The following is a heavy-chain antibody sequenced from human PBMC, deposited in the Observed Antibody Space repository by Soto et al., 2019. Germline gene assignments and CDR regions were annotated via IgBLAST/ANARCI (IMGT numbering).Heavy chain of an antibody. V-gene: IGHV4-4*02. CDR3: ARDSRYCTDGGCSIRRDAFDV. J-gene: IGHJ3*01. CDR1: RFSVTNNKY. Sequence: QAQLQESGPGLVRPSGTLSLTCTVSRFSVTNNKYWNWVRQSPGKALEWIGEICHSGATDYNPSLSGRASTSMDKSKNPISLNLTSVTAAGTAVYYCARDSRYCTDGGCSIRRDAFDVWGQGTLVTVSS. D-gene: IGHD2-15*01. CDR2: ICHSGAT.